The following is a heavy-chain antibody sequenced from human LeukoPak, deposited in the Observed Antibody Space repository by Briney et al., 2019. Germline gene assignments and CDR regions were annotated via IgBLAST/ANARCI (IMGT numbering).Heavy chain of an antibody. CDR2: IYYSGST. J-gene: IGHJ4*02. V-gene: IGHV4-39*07. CDR1: GGSISSSSYY. D-gene: IGHD4-23*01. CDR3: ARVVTGWNYFDY. Sequence: PSETLSLTCTVSGGSISSSSYYWGWIRQPPGKGLEWIGSIYYSGSTYYNPSLKSRVTISVDRSKNQFSLKLSSVTAADTAVYYCARVVTGWNYFDYWGQGTLVTVSS.